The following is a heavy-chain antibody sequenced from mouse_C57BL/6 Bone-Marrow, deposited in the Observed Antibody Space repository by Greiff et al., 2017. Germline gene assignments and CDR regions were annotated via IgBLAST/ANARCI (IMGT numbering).Heavy chain of an antibody. CDR2: IYPGDGDT. Sequence: QVNVKQSGPELVKPGASVKISCKASGYAFSSSWMTWVKQRPGKGLEWIGRIYPGDGDTNYNGKFKGKATLTADKSSSTAYMQLSSLTSEDSAVYFFAREGAGRVLYLDYGGQGTTLTVSS. V-gene: IGHV1-82*01. J-gene: IGHJ2*01. CDR1: GYAFSSSW. D-gene: IGHD4-1*01. CDR3: AREGAGRVLYLDY.